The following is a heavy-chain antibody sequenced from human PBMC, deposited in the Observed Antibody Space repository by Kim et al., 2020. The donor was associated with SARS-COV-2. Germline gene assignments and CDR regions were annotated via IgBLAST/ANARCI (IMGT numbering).Heavy chain of an antibody. J-gene: IGHJ4*02. V-gene: IGHV4-38-2*02. CDR1: GYSISSGYY. Sequence: SETLSLTCTVSGYSISSGYYWGWIRQPPGKGLELIGSIYHSGSTYYNPSLKSRVTISVDTSKNQFSLKLSSVTAADTAVYYCARYPMVRGVTEPPDYWGQGTLVTVSS. D-gene: IGHD3-10*01. CDR3: ARYPMVRGVTEPPDY. CDR2: IYHSGST.